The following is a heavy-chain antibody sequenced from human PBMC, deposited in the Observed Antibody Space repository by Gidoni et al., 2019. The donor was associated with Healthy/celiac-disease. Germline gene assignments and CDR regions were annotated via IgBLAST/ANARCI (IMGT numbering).Heavy chain of an antibody. D-gene: IGHD6-13*01. CDR3: ARGSSSWYDRDAFDI. CDR1: GYNFTGYY. J-gene: IGHJ3*02. CDR2: INPNSGGT. Sequence: QVQLVQSGAAVKKPGASVKGSCQASGYNFTGYYMHWVRQAPGQGLEWMGRINPNSGGTNYSQKFQGRVTMTRDTSISTAYMELSRLRSDDTVVYYCARGSSSWYDRDAFDIWGQGTMVTVSS. V-gene: IGHV1-2*05.